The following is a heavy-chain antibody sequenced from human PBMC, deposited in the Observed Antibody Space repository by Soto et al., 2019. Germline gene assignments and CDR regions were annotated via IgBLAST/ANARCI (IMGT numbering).Heavy chain of an antibody. V-gene: IGHV1-69*10. Sequence: GASVKVSCKASGYTFTSYGISWVRQAPGQGLEWMGWIIPNNGKANYAQKFQGRVTITADKSTSTAYMELSSLRSEDTAVYYCARCPYAGVDTDYYYMDVWGKGTTVTVSS. CDR3: ARCPYAGVDTDYYYMDV. D-gene: IGHD3-10*01. CDR1: GYTFTSYG. CDR2: IIPNNGKA. J-gene: IGHJ6*03.